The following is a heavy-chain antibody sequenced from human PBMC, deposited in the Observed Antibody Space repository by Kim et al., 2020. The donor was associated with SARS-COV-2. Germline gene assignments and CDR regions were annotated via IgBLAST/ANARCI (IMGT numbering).Heavy chain of an antibody. CDR3: AREIVGATGLFDYYYFDMDV. D-gene: IGHD1-26*01. J-gene: IGHJ6*02. CDR1: GGSVSSSSYY. V-gene: IGHV4-61*01. Sequence: SETLSLTCTVSGGSVSSSSYYWSWIRQPPGKGLEWIGYIYYSGSTNYNPSLKSRVTISVDTSKNQFSLKVSSVTAADTAVYYCAREIVGATGLFDYYYFDMDVWGQGTTVTVSS. CDR2: IYYSGST.